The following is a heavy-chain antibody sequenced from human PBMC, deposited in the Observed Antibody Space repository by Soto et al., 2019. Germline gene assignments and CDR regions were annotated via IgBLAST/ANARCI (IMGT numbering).Heavy chain of an antibody. Sequence: QVQLVESGGGVVRPGRSLRLSCAATGFSFSTHGMHWVRQAPGKGLEWVAVIVNDGSEQQYADSVKGRFTISRDNARNILYLQMNNLSAEDTALYYCAREALYVDNGLDLWGQGTLVTVSS. CDR1: GFSFSTHG. J-gene: IGHJ5*02. CDR2: IVNDGSEQ. V-gene: IGHV3-33*01. CDR3: AREALYVDNGLDL. D-gene: IGHD3-10*02.